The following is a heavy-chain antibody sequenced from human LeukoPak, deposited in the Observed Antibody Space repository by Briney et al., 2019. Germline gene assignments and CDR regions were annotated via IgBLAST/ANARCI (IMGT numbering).Heavy chain of an antibody. CDR1: GGSFSGYY. V-gene: IGHV3-13*04. CDR2: IGTAGDT. CDR3: ARGTDNHFGY. D-gene: IGHD2-8*02. J-gene: IGHJ4*02. Sequence: GGSLSLSCAVSGGSFSGYYLRWIRQAIGKGLEWVSAIGTAGDTYYQGSVRGRFTMSRENAKNSLYLQMNSLTAGDTAVYYCARGTDNHFGYWGQGILVTVSS.